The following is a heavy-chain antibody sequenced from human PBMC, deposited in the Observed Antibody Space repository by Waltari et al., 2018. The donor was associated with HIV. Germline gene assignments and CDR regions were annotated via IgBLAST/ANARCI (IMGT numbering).Heavy chain of an antibody. CDR3: ARGSARLWDFDY. CDR1: GFTFSSYS. Sequence: EVQLVESGGGLVQPGGSLRLSCAASGFTFSSYSMNWVRQAPGKGLEWISYISSNSSTIYYADSVKGRFTVSRDNAKNSLYLQMNSLRDEDTAVYYCARGSARLWDFDYWGQGTLVTVSS. D-gene: IGHD7-27*01. CDR2: ISSNSSTI. J-gene: IGHJ4*02. V-gene: IGHV3-48*02.